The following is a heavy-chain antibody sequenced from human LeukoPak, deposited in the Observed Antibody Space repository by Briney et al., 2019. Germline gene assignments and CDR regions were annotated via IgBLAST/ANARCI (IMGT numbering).Heavy chain of an antibody. D-gene: IGHD6-13*01. CDR1: GYNFKSYW. J-gene: IGHJ4*02. Sequence: GESLKISCKGSGYNFKSYWIGWVRQMPGKGLEWMGIIYPGDSDTRYSPSFQGQVTISADKSISTAYLQWSSLKASDTAMYYCARLAGYSSSWGAYYFDYWGQGTLVTVSS. V-gene: IGHV5-51*01. CDR2: IYPGDSDT. CDR3: ARLAGYSSSWGAYYFDY.